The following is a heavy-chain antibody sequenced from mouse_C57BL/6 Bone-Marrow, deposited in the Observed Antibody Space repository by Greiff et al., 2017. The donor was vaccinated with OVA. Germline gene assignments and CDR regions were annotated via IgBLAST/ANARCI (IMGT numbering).Heavy chain of an antibody. V-gene: IGHV1-64*01. CDR2: IHTNSGST. J-gene: IGHJ2*01. CDR3: ASINGYYPYYFDY. Sequence: QVQLQQPGAELVKPGASVKLSCKASGYTFTSYWMHWVKQRPGQGLEWIGMIHTNSGSTNYNEKFKSKATLTVDKSSSTAYMQISSLTSEDSAVYYCASINGYYPYYFDYWGPGTTLTVSS. D-gene: IGHD2-3*01. CDR1: GYTFTSYW.